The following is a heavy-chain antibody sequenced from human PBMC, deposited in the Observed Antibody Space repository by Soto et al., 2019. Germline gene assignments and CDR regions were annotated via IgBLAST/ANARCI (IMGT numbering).Heavy chain of an antibody. Sequence: ASVKVSCKASGGTFSSYAISWVRQAPGQGLEWMGGIIPIFGTANYAQKFQGRVTITADESTSTAYMELSSLRSEDTAVYYCARGILATTYYYDSSGYYFDIWGQGTMVT. V-gene: IGHV1-69*13. CDR1: GGTFSSYA. D-gene: IGHD3-22*01. CDR2: IIPIFGTA. CDR3: ARGILATTYYYDSSGYYFDI. J-gene: IGHJ3*02.